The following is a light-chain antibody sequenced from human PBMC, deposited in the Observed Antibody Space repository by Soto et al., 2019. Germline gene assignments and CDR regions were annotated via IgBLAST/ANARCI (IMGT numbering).Light chain of an antibody. J-gene: IGLJ2*01. CDR1: TFNIGRNT. CDR3: AAWDDSLHVML. CDR2: SNS. V-gene: IGLV1-44*01. Sequence: QSVLTQPPSVSETPGQKVTISCSGGTFNIGRNTVSWYQHLPGTAPKLLIFSNSQRPSGVPDRFSGSKSGTSASLAISGLQSEDEADYYCAAWDDSLHVMLFGGGTKVTVL.